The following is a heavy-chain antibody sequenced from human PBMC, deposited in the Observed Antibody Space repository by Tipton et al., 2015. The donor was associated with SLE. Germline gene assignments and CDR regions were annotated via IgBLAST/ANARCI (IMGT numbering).Heavy chain of an antibody. CDR3: AREGGNFGVLHSQFDL. CDR2: INHSGST. V-gene: IGHV4-34*01. Sequence: TLSLTCAVYGGSFSGYYWSWIRQPPGKGLEWIGEINHSGSTNYNPSLKSRVTISVDTSKIHFSLRMNSVTAADTAVYYCAREGGNFGVLHSQFDLWGRGTLVTVSS. CDR1: GGSFSGYY. D-gene: IGHD3-3*01. J-gene: IGHJ2*01.